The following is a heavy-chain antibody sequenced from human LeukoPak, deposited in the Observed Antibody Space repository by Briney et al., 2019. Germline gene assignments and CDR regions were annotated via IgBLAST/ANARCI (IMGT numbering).Heavy chain of an antibody. Sequence: GGSLRLSCAASGFTFSSYEMNWVRQAPGKGLEWVSYISSSGSTIYYADSVKGRFSISRDKAKNSLYLQMNSLRAEETAVYYCAELGITMIGGVWGKGTTVTISS. V-gene: IGHV3-48*03. CDR2: ISSSGSTI. J-gene: IGHJ6*04. D-gene: IGHD3-10*02. CDR3: AELGITMIGGV. CDR1: GFTFSSYE.